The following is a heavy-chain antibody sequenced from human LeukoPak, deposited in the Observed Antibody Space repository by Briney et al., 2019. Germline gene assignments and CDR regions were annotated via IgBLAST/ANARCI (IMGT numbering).Heavy chain of an antibody. Sequence: SETLSLTCAVHGGSFSGSYWNWIRQPPGKGLEWIGYIYYSGSTYYNPSLKSRVTISVDTSKNQFSLKLSSVTAADTAVYYCARVVWRFYYFDYWGQGTLVTVSS. CDR3: ARVVWRFYYFDY. D-gene: IGHD3-16*01. CDR1: GGSFSGSY. J-gene: IGHJ4*02. V-gene: IGHV4-59*06. CDR2: IYYSGST.